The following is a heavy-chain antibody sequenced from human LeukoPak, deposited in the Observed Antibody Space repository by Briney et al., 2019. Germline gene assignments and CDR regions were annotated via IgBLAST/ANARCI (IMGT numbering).Heavy chain of an antibody. CDR3: AKSLPEPYYDFWSGYYTLEYFQH. V-gene: IGHV3-21*04. D-gene: IGHD3-3*01. CDR2: ISSSSSYI. Sequence: GGSLRLSCAASGFTFSSYSMNWVRQAPGKGLEWVSSISSSSSYIYYADSVKGRFTISRDNAKNSLYLQMNSLRAEDTAVYYCAKSLPEPYYDFWSGYYTLEYFQHWGQGTLVTVSS. J-gene: IGHJ1*01. CDR1: GFTFSSYS.